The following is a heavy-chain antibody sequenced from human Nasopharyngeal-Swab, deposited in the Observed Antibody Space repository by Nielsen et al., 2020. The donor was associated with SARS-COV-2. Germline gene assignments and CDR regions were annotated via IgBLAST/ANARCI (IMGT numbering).Heavy chain of an antibody. D-gene: IGHD6-6*01. CDR3: ARVVSSGVRWFDP. CDR2: IYYSGST. J-gene: IGHJ5*02. Sequence: SETLSLTCTVSGGSISSSSYYWGWIRQPPGKGLEWIGSIYYSGSTYYNPSLKSRVTISVDTSKNQFSLKLSSVTAADTAVYYCARVVSSGVRWFDPWGQGTLVTVSS. CDR1: GGSISSSSYY. V-gene: IGHV4-39*07.